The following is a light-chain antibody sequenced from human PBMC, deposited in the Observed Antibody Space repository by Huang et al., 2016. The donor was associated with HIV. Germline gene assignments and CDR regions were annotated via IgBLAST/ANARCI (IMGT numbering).Light chain of an antibody. CDR1: QSLLHTNGYNY. CDR3: MEGLQTPPNT. V-gene: IGKV2-28*01. J-gene: IGKJ2*01. Sequence: DIVMTQSPLSLPVTPGEPASISCRSSQSLLHTNGYNYLDWYLQKPGQSPQLLIYLGSHRATGGPDRFSGSGSGTDFTLKISRVEADDVGVYYCMEGLQTPPNTFGQGTKLEI. CDR2: LGS.